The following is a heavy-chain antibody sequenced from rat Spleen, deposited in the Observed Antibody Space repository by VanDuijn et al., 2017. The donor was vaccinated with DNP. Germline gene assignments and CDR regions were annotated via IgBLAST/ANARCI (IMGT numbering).Heavy chain of an antibody. CDR1: GFSLSTYD. V-gene: IGHV2S12*01. J-gene: IGHJ3*01. Sequence: QVQLKESGPGLVQSSQTLSLTCTVSGFSLSTYDVRWIRQPPGKGLEWIAAISGGGTTYYNSPLQSRLSISRDTSKSQVFLKMNSLQTEDTAIYFCTRDWGSGSHHFDYWGQGTLVTVSS. D-gene: IGHD4-6*01. CDR2: ISGGGTT. CDR3: TRDWGSGSHHFDY.